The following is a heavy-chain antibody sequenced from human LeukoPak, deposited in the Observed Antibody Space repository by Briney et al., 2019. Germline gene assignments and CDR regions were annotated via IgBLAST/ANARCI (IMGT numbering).Heavy chain of an antibody. V-gene: IGHV4-39*07. CDR1: GGSISSSSYY. CDR3: ARGGSSWLYYYYYYYMDV. D-gene: IGHD6-13*01. CDR2: IYYSGST. J-gene: IGHJ6*03. Sequence: SETLSLTCTVSGGSISSSSYYWGWIRQPPGKGLEWIGSIYYSGSTYYNPSLKSRVTISVDTSKNQFSLKLSSVTAADTAVYYCARGGSSWLYYYYYYYMDVWGKGTTVTVSS.